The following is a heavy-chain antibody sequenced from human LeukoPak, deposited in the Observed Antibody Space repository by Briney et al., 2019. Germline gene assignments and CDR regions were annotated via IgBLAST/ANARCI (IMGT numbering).Heavy chain of an antibody. CDR2: ISGSDDST. Sequence: PGGSLRLSCAASGFTFSSCAMNWVRQAPGKGLEWVSTISGSDDSTYYADSVKGRFTISRDSSKNTLYLQMHSLRAEDTAIYYCAKDRGVSYLQGSDYWGQGTLVTVSS. D-gene: IGHD1-26*01. J-gene: IGHJ4*02. V-gene: IGHV3-23*01. CDR3: AKDRGVSYLQGSDY. CDR1: GFTFSSCA.